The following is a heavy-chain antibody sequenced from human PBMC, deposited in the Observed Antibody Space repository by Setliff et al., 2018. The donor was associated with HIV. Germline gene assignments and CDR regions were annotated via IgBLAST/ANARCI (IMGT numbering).Heavy chain of an antibody. CDR3: ATLNFPLNWFDP. CDR2: IYTSGST. V-gene: IGHV4-61*09. CDR1: GGSISSSSYY. J-gene: IGHJ5*02. Sequence: SETLSLTCTVSGGSISSSSYYWGWIRQPAGKGLEWIGHIYTSGSTNYNPSLKSRVTISVDTSKNQFSLKLSSVTAADTAVYYCATLNFPLNWFDPWGQGTPVTVSS.